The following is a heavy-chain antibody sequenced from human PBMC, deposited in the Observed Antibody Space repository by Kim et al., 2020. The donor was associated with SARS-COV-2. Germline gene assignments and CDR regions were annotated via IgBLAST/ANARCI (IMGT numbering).Heavy chain of an antibody. CDR3: ASQWLYYYYGMDV. V-gene: IGHV1-46*01. Sequence: ASVKVSCKASGYTFTSYYMHWVRQAPGQGLECMGIINPSGGSTSYAQKFQGRVTMTRDTSTSTVYMELSSLRSEDTAVYYCASQWLYYYYGMDVWGQGTTVTVSS. CDR1: GYTFTSYY. CDR2: INPSGGST. J-gene: IGHJ6*02. D-gene: IGHD5-18*01.